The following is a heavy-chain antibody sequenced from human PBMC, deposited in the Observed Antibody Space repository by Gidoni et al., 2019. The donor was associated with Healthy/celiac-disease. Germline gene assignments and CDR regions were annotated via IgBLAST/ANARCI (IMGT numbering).Heavy chain of an antibody. V-gene: IGHV4-39*01. CDR2: IYYSGST. CDR3: ARSPFPPLKYYYDSSGYFTLFDY. CDR1: GGAISSSSYY. D-gene: IGHD3-22*01. J-gene: IGHJ4*02. Sequence: QLQLQESGPGLVKPSETLSLTCPVSGGAISSSSYYVGWIPQPPGTGLEWIGSIYYSGSTYYNPSLKSRVTISVDTSKNQFSLKLSSVTAADTAVYYCARSPFPPLKYYYDSSGYFTLFDYWGQGTLVTVSS.